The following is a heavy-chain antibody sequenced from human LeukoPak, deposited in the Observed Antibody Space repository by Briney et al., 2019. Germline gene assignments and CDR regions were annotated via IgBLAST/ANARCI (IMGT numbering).Heavy chain of an antibody. Sequence: PGGSLRLSCAASGFMFSSNWMSWVRLAPGKGLEWVANIKEDGTETYYVDSVKGRFTISRDNAKNSLYLQMNSLRVEDTAVYYCAKVGSGWYVDLGDYWGQGTLVTVSS. J-gene: IGHJ4*02. V-gene: IGHV3-7*03. CDR1: GFMFSSNW. CDR3: AKVGSGWYVDLGDY. D-gene: IGHD6-19*01. CDR2: IKEDGTET.